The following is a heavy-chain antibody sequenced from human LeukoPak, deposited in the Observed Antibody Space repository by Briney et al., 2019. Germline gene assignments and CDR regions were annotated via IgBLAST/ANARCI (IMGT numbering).Heavy chain of an antibody. CDR1: GFTFSNYG. J-gene: IGHJ4*02. D-gene: IGHD3-22*01. CDR2: ISYDGSNK. Sequence: GGSLRLSCAASGFTFSNYGMHWVRQAPGKGLEWVAVISYDGSNKHYADSVKGRFTMSRDNSKNTLYLQMNSLRAEDTAVYYCAKDDYYDTSGYRDWGQGTLVTVSS. V-gene: IGHV3-30*18. CDR3: AKDDYYDTSGYRD.